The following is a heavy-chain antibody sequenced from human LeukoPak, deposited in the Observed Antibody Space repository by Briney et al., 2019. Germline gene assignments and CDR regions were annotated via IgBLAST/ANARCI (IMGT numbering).Heavy chain of an antibody. V-gene: IGHV4-34*01. Sequence: SETLSLTCAVYGGSFSGYYWSWIRQPPGKGLEWIGEIKHSGSTNYNPSLKSRVTISVDTSKNQFSLKLSSVTAADTAVYYCARCHSSSWYGWFDPWGQGTLVSVSS. J-gene: IGHJ5*02. D-gene: IGHD6-13*01. CDR2: IKHSGST. CDR1: GGSFSGYY. CDR3: ARCHSSSWYGWFDP.